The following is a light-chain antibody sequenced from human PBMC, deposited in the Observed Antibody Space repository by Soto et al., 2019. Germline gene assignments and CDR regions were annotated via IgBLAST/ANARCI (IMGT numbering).Light chain of an antibody. CDR3: SSYAGSNNWV. V-gene: IGLV2-8*01. CDR1: SSDVGGYNY. Sequence: QSALTQPPSASGSPGQSVTISCTGTSSDVGGYNYVSWYQQRPDKAPKLLISEVSKRPSGVPDRFSRSKSGSTASLTVSGLQTEDEADYYCSSYAGSNNWVFGGGTKLTVL. J-gene: IGLJ3*02. CDR2: EVS.